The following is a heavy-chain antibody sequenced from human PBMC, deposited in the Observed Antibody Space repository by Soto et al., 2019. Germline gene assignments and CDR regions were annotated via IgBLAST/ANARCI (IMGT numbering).Heavy chain of an antibody. CDR1: GFTFSSYW. J-gene: IGHJ6*02. CDR3: AREGFRGVMSYYGMYV. V-gene: IGHV3-7*04. CDR2: IKQDGSEK. D-gene: IGHD3-16*01. Sequence: GGSLRLSCAASGFTFSSYWMSWVRQAPGKGLEWVANIKQDGSEKYYVDSVKGRFTISRDNAKNSLYLQMNSLRAEDTAVYYCAREGFRGVMSYYGMYVWGQGNTLTVSS.